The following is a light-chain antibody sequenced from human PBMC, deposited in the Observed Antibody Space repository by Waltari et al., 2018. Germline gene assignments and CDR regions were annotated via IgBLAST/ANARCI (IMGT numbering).Light chain of an antibody. CDR1: SSDIGGYNS. J-gene: IGLJ2*01. Sequence: QSALTQPAPVSGSPGPSLPISCTGSSSDIGGYNSVSWYQQHPYTAPKLILYDVTKRPSGVSHRFSASKSGNTASLSISGLQADDEAVYHCSSYAGSSTVVFGGGTKLTVL. CDR3: SSYAGSSTVV. V-gene: IGLV2-14*03. CDR2: DVT.